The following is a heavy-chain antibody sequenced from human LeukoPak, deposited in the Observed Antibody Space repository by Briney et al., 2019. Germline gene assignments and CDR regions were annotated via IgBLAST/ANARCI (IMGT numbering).Heavy chain of an antibody. D-gene: IGHD6-13*01. CDR1: GLTVSTDY. V-gene: IGHV3-23*01. Sequence: QSGGSLRLSCAASGLTVSTDYMSWVRQAPGKGLEWVSAISGSGGSTYYADSVKGRFTISRDNSKNTLYLQMNSLRAEDTAVYYCTPIAAAGTMVYWGQGTLVTVSS. CDR3: TPIAAAGTMVY. J-gene: IGHJ4*02. CDR2: ISGSGGST.